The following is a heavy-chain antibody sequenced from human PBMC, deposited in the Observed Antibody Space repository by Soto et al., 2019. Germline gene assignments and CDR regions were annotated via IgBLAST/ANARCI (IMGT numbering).Heavy chain of an antibody. V-gene: IGHV1-69*13. CDR2: ITPIFGTA. CDR1: GYTFTSYA. Sequence: SVKVSCKASGYTFTSYAIHWVRQAPGQRLEWMGGITPIFGTANYAQKFQGRVTITADESTSTAYMELSSLRSEDTAVYYCARDGVDDFWSGYYICVYWGQGTLVTVS. CDR3: ARDGVDDFWSGYYICVY. D-gene: IGHD3-3*01. J-gene: IGHJ4*02.